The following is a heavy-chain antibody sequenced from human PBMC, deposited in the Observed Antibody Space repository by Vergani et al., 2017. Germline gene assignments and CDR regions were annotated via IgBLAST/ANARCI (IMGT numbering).Heavy chain of an antibody. CDR3: ARVIRYYDSSGYYRGWFDP. V-gene: IGHV1-3*01. D-gene: IGHD3-22*01. Sequence: QVQLVQSGAEVKKPGASVKVSCKASGYTFTSYAMHWVRQAPGQRLEWMGWINAGNGNTKYSQKFQGRVTITRDTSASTAYMELSSLRSDDTAVYYCARVIRYYDSSGYYRGWFDPWGQGTLVTVSS. CDR2: INAGNGNT. J-gene: IGHJ5*02. CDR1: GYTFTSYA.